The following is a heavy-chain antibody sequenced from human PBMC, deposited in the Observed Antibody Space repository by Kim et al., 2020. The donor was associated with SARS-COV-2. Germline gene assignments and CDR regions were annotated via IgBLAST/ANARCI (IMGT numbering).Heavy chain of an antibody. CDR2: IIPIFGTA. CDR3: ARADTGDAGYSSSWYYFDY. D-gene: IGHD6-13*01. J-gene: IGHJ4*02. V-gene: IGHV1-69*13. CDR1: GGTFSSYA. Sequence: SVKVSCKASGGTFSSYAISWVRQAPGQGLEWMGGIIPIFGTANYAQKFQGRVTITADESTSTAYMELSSLRSEDTAVYYCARADTGDAGYSSSWYYFDYWGQGTLVTVSS.